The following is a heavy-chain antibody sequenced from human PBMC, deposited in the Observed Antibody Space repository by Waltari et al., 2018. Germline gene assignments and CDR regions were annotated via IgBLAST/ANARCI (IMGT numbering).Heavy chain of an antibody. D-gene: IGHD3-22*01. CDR3: AKDLGYQYESSGYDY. CDR2: ISSSGGST. J-gene: IGHJ4*02. V-gene: IGHV3-23*01. CDR1: GFTFHTYA. Sequence: EVQLLESGGGLVQPGGSLRLSCAASGFTFHTYAMSWVRQAPGKGLEWVSAISSSGGSTFWADSVKGRFTISRDNSKNTLILQMNSLRAEDTAVYYCAKDLGYQYESSGYDYWGQGTLVTVSS.